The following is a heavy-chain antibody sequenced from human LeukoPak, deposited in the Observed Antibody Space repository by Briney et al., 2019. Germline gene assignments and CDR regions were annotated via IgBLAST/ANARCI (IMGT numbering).Heavy chain of an antibody. V-gene: IGHV3-74*01. CDR1: GFTFSSYW. J-gene: IGHJ6*02. Sequence: GGSLRLSCAASGFTFSSYWMHWVRQAPGKGLVWVSRINSDGSSTSYADSVKGRFTISGDNAKNTLFLQMNSLRAEDTTVYYCARTPAYYYYAMYVWGQGTTVTVSS. CDR3: ARTPAYYYYAMYV. CDR2: INSDGSST.